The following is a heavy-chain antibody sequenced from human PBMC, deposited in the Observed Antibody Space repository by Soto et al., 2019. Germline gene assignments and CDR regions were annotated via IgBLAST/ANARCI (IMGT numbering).Heavy chain of an antibody. D-gene: IGHD6-19*01. Sequence: QVQVVQSGAEVKKPGSSVKVSCKASGGTFSSYTISWVRQAPGQGLEWMGRIIPILGIANYAQKFQGRVTITADKSTSTAYMELSSLRSEDTAVYYCARGRAGYYGMDVWGQGTTVTVSS. CDR1: GGTFSSYT. J-gene: IGHJ6*02. V-gene: IGHV1-69*02. CDR2: IIPILGIA. CDR3: ARGRAGYYGMDV.